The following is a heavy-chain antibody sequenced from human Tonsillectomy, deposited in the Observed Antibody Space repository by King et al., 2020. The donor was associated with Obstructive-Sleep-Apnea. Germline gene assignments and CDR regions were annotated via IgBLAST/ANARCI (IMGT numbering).Heavy chain of an antibody. D-gene: IGHD2-15*01. Sequence: QLQESGPGLVKPSETLSLTCTVSGGSISSSSYYWGWIRQPPGKGLEWIGSIYYSGSTYYNPSLKSRVTISVDTSKNQFSLKLSSVTAADTAVYYCARERGYSTWGYWGQGTLVTVSS. CDR3: ARERGYSTWGY. V-gene: IGHV4-39*07. J-gene: IGHJ4*02. CDR1: GGSISSSSYY. CDR2: IYYSGST.